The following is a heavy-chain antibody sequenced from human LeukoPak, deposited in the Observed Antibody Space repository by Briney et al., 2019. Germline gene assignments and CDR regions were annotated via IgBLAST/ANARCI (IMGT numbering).Heavy chain of an antibody. CDR2: INHSGST. J-gene: IGHJ4*02. V-gene: IGHV4-34*01. CDR3: ARGYGSGNYCPKDY. D-gene: IGHD3-10*01. Sequence: SETLSLTCAVYGGSFSGYYWSWIRQPPGKGLDWIGEINHSGSTNYNPSLKSRVTISVDTSKNQWSLTLTSVTAADTAVYYCARGYGSGNYCPKDYWGQGTLVTVSS. CDR1: GGSFSGYY.